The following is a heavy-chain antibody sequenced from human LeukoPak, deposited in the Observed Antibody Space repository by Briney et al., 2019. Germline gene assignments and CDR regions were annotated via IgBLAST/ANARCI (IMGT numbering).Heavy chain of an antibody. CDR2: INAGNGDT. V-gene: IGHV1-3*01. CDR3: ARDRGGTGDFDY. J-gene: IGHJ4*02. CDR1: GYTFTSYA. Sequence: ASVKVSCKASGYTFTSYAMHWVRRAPGQRLEWMGWINAGNGDTKYSQKFQGKVTIARDTSASTAYMELSSLRSEDTAVYYCARDRGGTGDFDYWGQGTLVTVSS. D-gene: IGHD1-1*01.